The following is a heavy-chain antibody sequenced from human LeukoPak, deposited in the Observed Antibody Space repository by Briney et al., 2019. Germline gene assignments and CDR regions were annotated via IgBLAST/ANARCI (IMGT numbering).Heavy chain of an antibody. D-gene: IGHD3-22*01. CDR1: GFTFSSYS. J-gene: IGHJ4*02. V-gene: IGHV3-21*01. CDR3: ARPLVYYDSSGYYPLDY. CDR2: ISSSSSYI. Sequence: GGSLRLSCAASGFTFSSYSMNCVRQAPGKGREWVSSISSSSSYIYYADSVKGRFTISRDNAKNSLYLQMNSLRAEDTAVYYCARPLVYYDSSGYYPLDYWGQGTLVTVSS.